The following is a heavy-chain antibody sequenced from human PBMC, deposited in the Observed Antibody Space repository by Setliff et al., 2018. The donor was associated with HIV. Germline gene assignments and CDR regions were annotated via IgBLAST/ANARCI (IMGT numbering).Heavy chain of an antibody. Sequence: PGGSLRLACAASGFTFRNYGMHWVRQAPGKGLEWVTFIRLDGSDKLYAESVKGRFTISRDNSKNSLFLQMNSLRSEDTAVYYCAKEDQRVTSVDYWGQGTPVTVSS. CDR3: AKEDQRVTSVDY. D-gene: IGHD2-2*01. J-gene: IGHJ4*02. CDR2: IRLDGSDK. V-gene: IGHV3-30*02. CDR1: GFTFRNYG.